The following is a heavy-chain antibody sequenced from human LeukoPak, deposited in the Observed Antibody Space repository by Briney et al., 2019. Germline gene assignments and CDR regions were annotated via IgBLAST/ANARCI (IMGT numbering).Heavy chain of an antibody. V-gene: IGHV3-11*01. Sequence: GGSLRLSCAASGFTFSDYYMRWIRQAPGKVIEWVSYISSRGSTIYYADSVKGRFTISRDNANNSLYLQMSSLRAEEMGVYYCARGGVSSSSYNWFDPWGQGTLVTVSS. J-gene: IGHJ5*02. CDR3: ARGGVSSSSYNWFDP. D-gene: IGHD6-13*01. CDR2: ISSRGSTI. CDR1: GFTFSDYY.